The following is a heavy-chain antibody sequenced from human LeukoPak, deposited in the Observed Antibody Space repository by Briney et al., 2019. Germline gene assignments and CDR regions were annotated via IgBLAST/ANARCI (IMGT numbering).Heavy chain of an antibody. J-gene: IGHJ4*02. CDR2: LNQAGSEK. CDR1: GFTFSNYW. CDR3: ARAVTSTEGY. V-gene: IGHV3-7*03. Sequence: GGSLRLSCSASGFTFSNYWMTWVRQAPGKGLQWVASLNQAGSEKYYVDSVKGRFTISRDNAQKSLYLEMKSLSAKDTAVYYCARAVTSTEGYWGQGTLATVSS.